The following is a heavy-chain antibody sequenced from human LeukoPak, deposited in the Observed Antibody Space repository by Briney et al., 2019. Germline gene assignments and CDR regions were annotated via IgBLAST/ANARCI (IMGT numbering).Heavy chain of an antibody. CDR3: ARGAPTVTTLSY. V-gene: IGHV4-30-2*01. J-gene: IGHJ4*02. D-gene: IGHD4-17*01. CDR1: GGSIGSGGYS. CDR2: IYHSGST. Sequence: SETLSLTCAVSGGSIGSGGYSWSWIRQPPGKGLEWIGYIYHSGSTYYNPSLKSRVTISVDRSKNQFSLKLSSVTAADTAVYYCARGAPTVTTLSYWGQGTLVTVSS.